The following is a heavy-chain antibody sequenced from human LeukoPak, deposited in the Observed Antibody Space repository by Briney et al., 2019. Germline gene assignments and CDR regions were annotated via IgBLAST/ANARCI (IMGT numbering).Heavy chain of an antibody. CDR3: ARYPYQLSWFDL. Sequence: PGGSLRLSCAASGFTFSTYSMNWVRLAPGKGLEWVSSISDSSTYIYYADSVKGRFTITRDDATNALFLQMNSLRADDTALYFCARYPYQLSWFDLWGQGTQVTVSS. CDR1: GFTFSTYS. J-gene: IGHJ5*01. D-gene: IGHD1-1*01. CDR2: ISDSSTYI. V-gene: IGHV3-21*01.